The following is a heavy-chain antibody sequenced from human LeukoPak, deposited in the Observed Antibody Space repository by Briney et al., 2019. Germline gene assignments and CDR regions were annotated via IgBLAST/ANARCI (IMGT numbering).Heavy chain of an antibody. CDR1: ASTFSSHW. J-gene: IGHJ4*02. CDR3: AKDLSDYYENTAY. D-gene: IGHD3-16*01. V-gene: IGHV3-74*01. Sequence: PGGSLRLSCAASASTFSSHWMHGVRHAPGRGLVWGSRINSDGSITIYADFVKGRFTISRDNAKNTLYLQMNSLRAEDTAVYYCAKDLSDYYENTAYWGQGTLATVSS. CDR2: INSDGSIT.